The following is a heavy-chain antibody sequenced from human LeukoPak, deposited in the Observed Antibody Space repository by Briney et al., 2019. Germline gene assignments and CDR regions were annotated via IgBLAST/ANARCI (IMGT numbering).Heavy chain of an antibody. V-gene: IGHV1-8*02. CDR2: MNPNSGNT. J-gene: IGHJ6*02. D-gene: IGHD6-13*01. Sequence: ASVKVSCKASGYTFTSYYMHWVRQAPGQGLEWMGWMNPNSGNTGYAQKFQGRVTMTRNTSISTAYMELSSLRSEDTAVYYCATEGYSSSWPSYYYYYYGMDVWGQGTTVTVSS. CDR3: ATEGYSSSWPSYYYYYYGMDV. CDR1: GYTFTSYY.